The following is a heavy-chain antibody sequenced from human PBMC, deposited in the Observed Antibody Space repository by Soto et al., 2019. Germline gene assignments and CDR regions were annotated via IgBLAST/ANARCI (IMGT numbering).Heavy chain of an antibody. CDR1: GFTFSSYS. D-gene: IGHD6-6*01. CDR3: VRGARVLGYVMDV. J-gene: IGHJ6*02. V-gene: IGHV3-48*02. CDR2: ISSSSSTI. Sequence: GVLRLSCAASGFTFSSYSMNWVRQAPGKGLEWVSYISSSSSTIYYADSVKGRFTISRDNAKNSLYLQMNSLRDEDTAVYYCVRGARVLGYVMDVSGQGNTGTVSS.